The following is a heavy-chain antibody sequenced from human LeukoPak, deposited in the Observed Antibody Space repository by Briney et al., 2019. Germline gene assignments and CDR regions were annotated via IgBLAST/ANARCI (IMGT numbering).Heavy chain of an antibody. CDR2: INQGESAK. CDR1: GFTFSSYW. CDR3: ARDGSGWYDYYYYMDV. V-gene: IGHV3-7*01. D-gene: IGHD6-19*01. Sequence: PGGSLRLSCAASGFTFSSYWMSWVRQAPGKGLEWVASINQGESAKYYVDSVKGRFTISRDNAKNSLYLQMNSLRAEDAAVYYCARDGSGWYDYYYYMDVWGKGTTVTISS. J-gene: IGHJ6*03.